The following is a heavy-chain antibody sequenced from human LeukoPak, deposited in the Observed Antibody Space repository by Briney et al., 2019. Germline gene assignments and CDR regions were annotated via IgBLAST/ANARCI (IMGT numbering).Heavy chain of an antibody. D-gene: IGHD2-2*01. V-gene: IGHV4-39*01. Sequence: PSETLSLTCTVAGGSIGSSSYYWGWIRQPPGKGLEWIGSIYYSGSTYYNPSLKSRVTISVDTSKNQFSLKLSSVTAPDTAVYYCASGDIVVVPAAMDYWGQGTLVTVSS. CDR3: ASGDIVVVPAAMDY. J-gene: IGHJ4*02. CDR1: GGSIGSSSYY. CDR2: IYYSGST.